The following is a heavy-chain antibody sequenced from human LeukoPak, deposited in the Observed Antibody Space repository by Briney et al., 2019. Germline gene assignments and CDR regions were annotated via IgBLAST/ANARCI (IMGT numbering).Heavy chain of an antibody. CDR2: MNPNSGNT. CDR3: ARDRPSFTIFGVVLSRNAFDI. CDR1: GYTFTSYD. J-gene: IGHJ3*02. V-gene: IGHV1-8*01. D-gene: IGHD3-3*01. Sequence: GASVKVSCKASGYTFTSYDINWVRQATGQGLEWMGWMNPNSGNTGYAQKFQGRVTMTRNTSISTAYMELSSLRSEDTAVYYCARDRPSFTIFGVVLSRNAFDIWGQGTMVTVSS.